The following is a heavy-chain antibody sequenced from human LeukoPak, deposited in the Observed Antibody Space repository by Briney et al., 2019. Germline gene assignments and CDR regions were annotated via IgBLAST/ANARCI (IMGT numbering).Heavy chain of an antibody. V-gene: IGHV4-59*01. CDR2: IYYSGST. Sequence: SETLSLTCTVSGGSISSYYWSWIRQPPGKGLEWIGYIYYSGSTNYNPSLKSRVTISVDTSKNQSSLKLSSVTAADTAVYYCARVRWFGEFYDAFDIWGQGTMVTVSP. D-gene: IGHD3-10*01. J-gene: IGHJ3*02. CDR1: GGSISSYY. CDR3: ARVRWFGEFYDAFDI.